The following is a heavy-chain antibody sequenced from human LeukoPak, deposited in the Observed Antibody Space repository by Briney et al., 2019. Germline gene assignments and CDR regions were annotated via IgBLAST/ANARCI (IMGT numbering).Heavy chain of an antibody. J-gene: IGHJ3*02. CDR2: IYYSGST. CDR3: ARRELGNAFDI. D-gene: IGHD7-27*01. CDR1: GGSISSGDYY. V-gene: IGHV4-30-4*01. Sequence: SQTLSLTCTVSGGSISSGDYYWSWIRQRPGKGLEWIGYIYYSGSTYYNPSLKSRVTISVDTSKNQFSLKLSSVTAADTAVYYCARRELGNAFDIWGQGTMVTVSS.